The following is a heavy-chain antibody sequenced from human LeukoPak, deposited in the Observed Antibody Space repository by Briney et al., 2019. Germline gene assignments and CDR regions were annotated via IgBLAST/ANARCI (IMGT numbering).Heavy chain of an antibody. CDR3: ARFGTSSSRFFDQ. V-gene: IGHV4-59*01. CDR2: IHYSGCT. CDR1: GGSISAYY. J-gene: IGHJ4*02. Sequence: PAATLSLTCTASGGSISAYYWSWIRQPPGKGLEWIGYIHYSGCTICYPSLKSRVTIALDTSKKQFTLKLNSVTAADTAVYYCARFGTSSSRFFDQWGQGTLVTVSS. D-gene: IGHD6-6*01.